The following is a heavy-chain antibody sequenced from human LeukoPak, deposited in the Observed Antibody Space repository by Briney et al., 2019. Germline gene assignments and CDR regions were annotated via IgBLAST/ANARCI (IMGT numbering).Heavy chain of an antibody. J-gene: IGHJ6*03. Sequence: GGSLRLSCAASGFTFSDHYMDWVRQAPGKGLEWVGRTRNKANSYTTEYAASVKGRFTISRDDSKNSLYLQMNSLKTEDTAVYYCARATGSSWYRYYYYYYMDVWGKGTTVTVSS. CDR3: ARATGSSWYRYYYYYYMDV. CDR1: GFTFSDHY. CDR2: TRNKANSYTT. D-gene: IGHD6-13*01. V-gene: IGHV3-72*01.